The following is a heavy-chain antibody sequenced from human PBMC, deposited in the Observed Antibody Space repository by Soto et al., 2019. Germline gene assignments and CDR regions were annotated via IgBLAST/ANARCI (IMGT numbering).Heavy chain of an antibody. D-gene: IGHD1-26*01. J-gene: IGHJ4*02. CDR3: ARRSGGYYFDY. CDR1: GGSISSSSYY. Sequence: PSETLSLTCTVSGGSISSSSYYWGWIRQPPGKGLEWIGSIYYSGSTYYNPSLKSRVTISLDTSKNQFSLKLSSVTAADTAVYYCARRSGGYYFDYWGQGTLVTVSS. V-gene: IGHV4-39*01. CDR2: IYYSGST.